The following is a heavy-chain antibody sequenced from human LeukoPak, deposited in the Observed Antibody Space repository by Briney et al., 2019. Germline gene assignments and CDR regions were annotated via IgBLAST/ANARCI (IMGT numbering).Heavy chain of an antibody. D-gene: IGHD5-24*01. CDR3: ARDLAVEMATGLGAYDAFDI. J-gene: IGHJ3*02. CDR2: INPNSGGT. Sequence: GASVKVSCKASGYTFTGYYMHWVRQAPGQGLEWMGRINPNSGGTNYAQKFQGRVTMTRDTSISTAYMELSRLRSDDTAVYYCARDLAVEMATGLGAYDAFDIWGQGTMVTVSS. CDR1: GYTFTGYY. V-gene: IGHV1-2*06.